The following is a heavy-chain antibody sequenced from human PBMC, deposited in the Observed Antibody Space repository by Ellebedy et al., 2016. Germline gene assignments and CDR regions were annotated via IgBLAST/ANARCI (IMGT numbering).Heavy chain of an antibody. CDR3: ARAGYYSTPLDY. CDR1: GFAFSSYV. Sequence: GGSLRLXCAASGFAFSSYVLHWVRRAPGTGPEWVSAIGIGVDTYYADSVMGRFTISRDNAKKSLYLQMNSLIAEDMAVYYCARAGYYSTPLDYWGQGTLVTVSS. J-gene: IGHJ4*02. CDR2: IGIGVDT. D-gene: IGHD6-13*01. V-gene: IGHV3-47*02.